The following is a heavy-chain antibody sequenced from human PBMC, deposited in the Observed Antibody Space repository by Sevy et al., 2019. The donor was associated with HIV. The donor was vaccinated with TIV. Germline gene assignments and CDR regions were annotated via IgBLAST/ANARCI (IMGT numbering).Heavy chain of an antibody. CDR2: INSGGGST. CDR1: GFTFTEFV. D-gene: IGHD3-22*01. V-gene: IGHV3-23*01. J-gene: IGHJ4*02. Sequence: GGSLRLSCAASGFTFTEFVMSWVRQSPGKGLEWVSTINSGGGSTYYADSVKGRFTISRDNSQNTLDLQMNSLRAEDTAVYYCAKDVVGGYYDSSGYSDHWGQGTLLTVSS. CDR3: AKDVVGGYYDSSGYSDH.